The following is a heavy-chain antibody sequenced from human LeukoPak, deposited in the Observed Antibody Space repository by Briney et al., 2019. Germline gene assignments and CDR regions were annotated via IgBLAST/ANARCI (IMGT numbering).Heavy chain of an antibody. CDR2: IIPIFCTA. V-gene: IGHV1-69*05. CDR3: ASPMTYDAFDI. J-gene: IGHJ3*02. D-gene: IGHD3-22*01. CDR1: GGTFSSYA. Sequence: SVKVSCKASGGTFSSYAISWVRQAPGQGLDWMGGIIPIFCTANYSQKFQGRVKITTHELTTTAYLELSSLRCEDTAVYYCASPMTYDAFDIWGQGTMVTVSS.